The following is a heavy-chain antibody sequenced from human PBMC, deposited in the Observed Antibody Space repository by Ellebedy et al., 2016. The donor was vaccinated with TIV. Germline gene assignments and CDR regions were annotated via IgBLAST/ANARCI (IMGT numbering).Heavy chain of an antibody. CDR3: ARVRNWGGWYFDV. CDR1: GGSIRSGDFY. D-gene: IGHD7-27*01. Sequence: MPSETLSLTCAVSGGSIRSGDFYWSWIRQPPGQGLEWIASINYSGNTYYNASLQSRVTISVDTPKDQFSLKLNSVTDADTALYYCARVRNWGGWYFDVWGRGSLVTVSS. V-gene: IGHV4-30-4*01. CDR2: INYSGNT. J-gene: IGHJ2*01.